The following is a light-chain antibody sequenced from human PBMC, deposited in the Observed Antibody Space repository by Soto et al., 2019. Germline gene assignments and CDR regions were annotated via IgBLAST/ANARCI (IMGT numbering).Light chain of an antibody. Sequence: DFQMTQSPSSLSASVGDRVTITCRASQSISRYLNWYKQKSGKAPKLLIYATSNLQSGVPSRFSGSGSGTDFTLTISSLQPEDFATYYCQQSYSTVFTFGPGTKVDIK. CDR2: ATS. J-gene: IGKJ3*01. V-gene: IGKV1-39*01. CDR3: QQSYSTVFT. CDR1: QSISRY.